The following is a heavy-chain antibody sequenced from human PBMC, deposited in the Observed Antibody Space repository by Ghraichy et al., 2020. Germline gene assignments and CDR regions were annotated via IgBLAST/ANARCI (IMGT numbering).Heavy chain of an antibody. J-gene: IGHJ3*02. Sequence: GGSLRLSCAASGFTFDDYAMHWVRQAPGKGLEWVSGISWNSGSIGYADSVKGRFTISRDNAKNSLYLQMNSLRAEDTALYYCAKVAAAIPHDAFDIWGQGTMVTVSS. D-gene: IGHD6-19*01. CDR2: ISWNSGSI. CDR1: GFTFDDYA. V-gene: IGHV3-9*01. CDR3: AKVAAAIPHDAFDI.